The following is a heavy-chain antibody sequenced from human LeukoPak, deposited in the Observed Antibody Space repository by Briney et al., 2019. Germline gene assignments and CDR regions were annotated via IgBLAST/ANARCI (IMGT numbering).Heavy chain of an antibody. D-gene: IGHD3-22*01. CDR2: IYYSGST. Sequence: SETLSLTCTVAGGSISSSSYYWGWIRQPPGKGLEWIGSIYYSGSTYYNPYLKSRVTISVDTSKNQFSLKLSSVTAADTAVYYCARLGIDYYDSSGYSPHVDYWGQGTLVTVSS. J-gene: IGHJ4*02. CDR3: ARLGIDYYDSSGYSPHVDY. V-gene: IGHV4-39*01. CDR1: GGSISSSSYY.